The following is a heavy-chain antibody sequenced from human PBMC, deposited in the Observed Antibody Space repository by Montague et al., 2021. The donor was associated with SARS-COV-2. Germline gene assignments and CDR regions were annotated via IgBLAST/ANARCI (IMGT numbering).Heavy chain of an antibody. J-gene: IGHJ6*02. CDR2: INHSGST. D-gene: IGHD1-1*01. Sequence: SETLSLTCAVYGESFSGYYWSWIRQPPGKGLEWIGEINHSGSTNYNPSLKSRVTISVDTSKNQFSLKLSSVTAAYTAVYYCARGRGTALFRRVYFGMDVWGQGTTVTVSS. CDR1: GESFSGYY. CDR3: ARGRGTALFRRVYFGMDV. V-gene: IGHV4-34*01.